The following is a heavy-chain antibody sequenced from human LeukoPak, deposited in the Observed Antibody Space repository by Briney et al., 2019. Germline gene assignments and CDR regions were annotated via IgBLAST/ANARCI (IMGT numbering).Heavy chain of an antibody. CDR2: LWYDGTNK. V-gene: IGHV3-33*01. Sequence: GGSLRLSCAASGFSFSSYGMHWIRQAPGKGLEWVASLWYDGTNKHYADSVKGRFAISRDNSKNTLYLQMNSLRAEDTAVYYCARARNNYDSSGYSALDYWGQGTLVTVSS. D-gene: IGHD3-22*01. CDR3: ARARNNYDSSGYSALDY. J-gene: IGHJ4*02. CDR1: GFSFSSYG.